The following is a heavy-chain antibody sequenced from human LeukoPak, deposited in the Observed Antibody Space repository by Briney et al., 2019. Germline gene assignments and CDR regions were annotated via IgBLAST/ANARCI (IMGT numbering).Heavy chain of an antibody. CDR1: GYTFTSYG. Sequence: ASVTVSCKASGYTFTSYGISWVRQAPGQGLEWMGWISAYNGNTNYSQKLQGRVTMTTDTSTSTDYMELRSLRSDDTAVYYCARVGVGVTAIIYFDYWGQGTLVTVSS. V-gene: IGHV1-18*01. J-gene: IGHJ4*02. D-gene: IGHD2-21*02. CDR3: ARVGVGVTAIIYFDY. CDR2: ISAYNGNT.